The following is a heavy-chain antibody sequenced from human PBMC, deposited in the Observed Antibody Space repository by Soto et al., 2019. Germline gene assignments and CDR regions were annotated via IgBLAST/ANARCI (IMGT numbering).Heavy chain of an antibody. CDR2: INTNSGAT. CDR3: ARGGGTILAPLP. J-gene: IGHJ5*02. V-gene: IGHV1-2*02. CDR1: GYTFTGYF. Sequence: QVQLMQSGAEMKKPGASVKVSCKASGYTFTGYFMHWVRQAPGQGLEWMGWINTNSGATKYAHKFQGRVTKTRDTSISTAYMELSGLTSDDTAVYFCARGGGTILAPLPWGQGTLVTVSS. D-gene: IGHD3-3*01.